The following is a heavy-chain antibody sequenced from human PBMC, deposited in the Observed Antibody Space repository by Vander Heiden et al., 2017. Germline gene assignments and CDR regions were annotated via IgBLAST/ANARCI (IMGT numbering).Heavy chain of an antibody. V-gene: IGHV1-58*02. J-gene: IGHJ4*02. CDR1: GFTFTSSA. CDR2: IVVGSGNT. D-gene: IGHD1-7*01. Sequence: QMQLVQSGPEVKKPGTSVKVSCKASGFTFTSSAMQRVRQARGQRLEWIGWIVVGSGNTNYAQKFQERVTITRDMSTSTAYMELSSLRSEDTAVYYCAAQYNWNYGVDYWGQGTLVTVSS. CDR3: AAQYNWNYGVDY.